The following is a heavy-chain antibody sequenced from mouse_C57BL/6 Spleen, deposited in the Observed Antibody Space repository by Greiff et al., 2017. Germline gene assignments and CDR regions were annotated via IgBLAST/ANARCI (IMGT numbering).Heavy chain of an antibody. CDR3: ARSDYYGSSPAWFAY. CDR1: GYTFTSYT. J-gene: IGHJ3*01. V-gene: IGHV1-4*01. Sequence: QVQLQQSGAELARPGASVKMSCKASGYTFTSYTMHWVKQRPGQGLEWIGYINPSSGFPKYNQKFKDKATLTADKSSSTAYMQLSSLTSEDSAVYYCARSDYYGSSPAWFAYWGQGTLVTVSA. CDR2: INPSSGFP. D-gene: IGHD1-1*01.